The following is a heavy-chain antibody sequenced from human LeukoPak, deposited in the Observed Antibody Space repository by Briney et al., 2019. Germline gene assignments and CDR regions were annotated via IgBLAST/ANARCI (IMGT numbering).Heavy chain of an antibody. D-gene: IGHD3-3*01. CDR2: ISGSGGST. CDR3: AKVGEAYYDFWSGSDY. CDR1: GFTFSSYA. J-gene: IGHJ4*02. V-gene: IGHV3-23*01. Sequence: GGSLRLSCAASGFTFSSYAMSWVRQAPGKGLEWVSAISGSGGSTYYADSVKGRFTISRDNSKNTLYLQMNSLRAEDTAVYYCAKVGEAYYDFWSGSDYWGQGTLVAVSS.